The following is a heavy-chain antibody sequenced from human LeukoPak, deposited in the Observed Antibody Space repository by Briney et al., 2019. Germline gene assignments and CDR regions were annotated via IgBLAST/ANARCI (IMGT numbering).Heavy chain of an antibody. CDR3: ASSALSPTWGV. V-gene: IGHV3-74*01. CDR1: GFPFSTYW. CDR2: INPDGSST. J-gene: IGHJ6*04. Sequence: SGGSLRLSCAASGFPFSTYWMHWVRQAPGKGLMWVSRINPDGSSTNYADSVKGRFTISRDNAKSTLYLQMNSLRAEDTAAYYCASSALSPTWGVWGKGTTVTVSS. D-gene: IGHD7-27*01.